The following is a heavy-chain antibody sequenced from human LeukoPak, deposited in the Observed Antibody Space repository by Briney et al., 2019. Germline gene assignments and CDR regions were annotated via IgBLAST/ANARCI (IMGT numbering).Heavy chain of an antibody. D-gene: IGHD6-6*01. V-gene: IGHV3-33*06. CDR1: GFTFSSYG. J-gene: IGHJ5*02. CDR3: AKDRIAVRPGWFDP. CDR2: IWYDGSNK. Sequence: GGSLRLPCAASGFTFSSYGMNWVRQAPGKGLQWVAGIWYDGSNKYYADSVKGRFTISRDNSKNTLFLQMNSLRAEDTAVYYCAKDRIAVRPGWFDPWGQGNLVTVS.